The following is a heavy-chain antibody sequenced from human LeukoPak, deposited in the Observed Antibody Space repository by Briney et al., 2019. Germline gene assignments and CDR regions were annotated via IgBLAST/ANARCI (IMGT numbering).Heavy chain of an antibody. J-gene: IGHJ4*02. Sequence: GGSLRLSCAASGFTFSSYGMHWVRQAPGKGLEWVAVIWYDGSNKYYADSVKGRFTISRDNSKNTLYLQMNSLRAEDTAVYYCAREYDMMRSGEFLPDYWGQGTLVTVSS. V-gene: IGHV3-33*01. CDR1: GFTFSSYG. CDR2: IWYDGSNK. D-gene: IGHD3-10*01. CDR3: AREYDMMRSGEFLPDY.